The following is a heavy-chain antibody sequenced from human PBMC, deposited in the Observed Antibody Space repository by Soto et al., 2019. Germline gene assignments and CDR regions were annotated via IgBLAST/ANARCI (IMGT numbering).Heavy chain of an antibody. CDR3: ARDCSGGSCYPGMDV. D-gene: IGHD2-15*01. CDR1: GFNFNSYT. CDR2: ISSSGYI. Sequence: PGGSLRLSCAASGFNFNSYTINWVRQAPGKRLEWLSSISSSGYIFSTDSVRGRFTISRDNAKNSVCLQINSLRAEDTAVYFCARDCSGGSCYPGMDVWGQGTTVTVS. V-gene: IGHV3-21*01. J-gene: IGHJ6*02.